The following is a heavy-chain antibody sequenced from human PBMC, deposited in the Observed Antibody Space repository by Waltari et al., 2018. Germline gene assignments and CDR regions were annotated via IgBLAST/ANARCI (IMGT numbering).Heavy chain of an antibody. J-gene: IGHJ5*02. CDR3: ARRISRYNRNTAPYTWIDP. CDR2: IDPADSYT. V-gene: IGHV5-10-1*03. CDR1: GYKFTDFW. Sequence: EVQLVQSGAEVKKPGESLRISCQDSGYKFTDFWIIWLRQVPGKGLEWMGKIDPADSYTFYSPSFQGHVTISADKSINTAYLQWSSLKASDTAIYFCARRISRYNRNTAPYTWIDPWGQGTLVTVSS. D-gene: IGHD3-9*01.